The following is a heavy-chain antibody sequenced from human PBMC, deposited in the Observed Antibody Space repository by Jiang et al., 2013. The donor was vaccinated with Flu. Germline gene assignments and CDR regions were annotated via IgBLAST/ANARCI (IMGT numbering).Heavy chain of an antibody. CDR3: AEEAREYYFDSSGYYGAFDI. Sequence: ASGFTFSSNAMSWVRQAPGKGLEWVSTISASGGSTYYADSVKGRFTISRDNSRNTLYLQVNTLRAEDTARYFCAEEAREYYFDSSGYYGAFDIWGQGTMVTVSS. CDR1: GFTFSSNA. J-gene: IGHJ3*02. CDR2: ISASGGST. V-gene: IGHV3-23*01. D-gene: IGHD3-22*01.